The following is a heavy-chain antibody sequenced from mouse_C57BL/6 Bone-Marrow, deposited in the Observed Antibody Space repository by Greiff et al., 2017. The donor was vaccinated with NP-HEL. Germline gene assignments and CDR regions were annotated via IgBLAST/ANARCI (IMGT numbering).Heavy chain of an antibody. Sequence: EVKVVESGGGLVKPGGSLKLSCAASGFTFSSYAMSWVRQTPEKRLEWVATISDGGSYTYYPDNVKGRFTISRDNAKNNLYLQMSHLKSEDTAMYYCEKLPGYWGQGTTLTVSS. J-gene: IGHJ2*01. CDR2: ISDGGSYT. CDR3: EKLPGY. V-gene: IGHV5-4*03. CDR1: GFTFSSYA.